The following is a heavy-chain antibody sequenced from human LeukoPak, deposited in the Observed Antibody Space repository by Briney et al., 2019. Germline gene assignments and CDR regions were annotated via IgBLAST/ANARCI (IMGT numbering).Heavy chain of an antibody. Sequence: GGSLRLSCAASGFSISSNHMNWVRQAPGKGLEWVSSISSSSSYIYYADSVKGRFTISRDNAKNSLYLQMNSLRAEDTAVYYCARDETWNPHEAFDIWGQGTMVTVSS. J-gene: IGHJ3*02. V-gene: IGHV3-21*01. D-gene: IGHD1-1*01. CDR3: ARDETWNPHEAFDI. CDR2: ISSSSSYI. CDR1: GFSISSNH.